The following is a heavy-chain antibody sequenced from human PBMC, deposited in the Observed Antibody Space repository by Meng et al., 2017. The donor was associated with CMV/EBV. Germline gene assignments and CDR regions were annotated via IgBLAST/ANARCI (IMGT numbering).Heavy chain of an antibody. D-gene: IGHD2-2*01. CDR2: ISSSSSTI. CDR3: ARAVGETVVPAAASYFDL. CDR1: GSTFSSYS. V-gene: IGHV3-48*04. Sequence: GESLKISCAASGSTFSSYSMNWVRQAPGKGLEWVSYISSSSSTIYYADSVKGRFTISRDNAKNSLYLQMNSLRAEDTVVYYCARAVGETVVPAAASYFDLWGRGTLVTVSS. J-gene: IGHJ2*01.